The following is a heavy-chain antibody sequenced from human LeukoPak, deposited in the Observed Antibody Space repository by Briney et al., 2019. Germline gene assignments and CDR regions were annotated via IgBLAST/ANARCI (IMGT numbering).Heavy chain of an antibody. J-gene: IGHJ6*03. CDR3: AREGYYYGSGSTPNYYYYMDV. CDR2: IYSGGST. Sequence: PGGSLRLSCAASGFTVSSNYMSWVRQAPGKGLEWVSVIYSGGSTYYADSVKGRFTISRDNSKNTLYLQMNSLRAEDTAVYYCAREGYYYGSGSTPNYYYYMDVWGKGTTVTISS. D-gene: IGHD3-10*01. CDR1: GFTVSSNY. V-gene: IGHV3-66*01.